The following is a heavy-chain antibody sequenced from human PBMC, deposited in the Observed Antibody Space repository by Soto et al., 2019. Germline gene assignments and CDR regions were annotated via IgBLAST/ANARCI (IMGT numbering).Heavy chain of an antibody. CDR3: ARLGGYSSTWFFIDL. CDR1: GYSFTSYW. D-gene: IGHD6-13*01. CDR2: IDPSDSYT. J-gene: IGHJ4*01. V-gene: IGHV5-10-1*01. Sequence: GESLKISCKGSGYSFTSYWIAWVRQMPGKGLEWLGRIDPSDSYTNYSPSLQGHVTISADKSISTAYLQWSSLKASDTAIYYCARLGGYSSTWFFIDLWGQGTLVTVSS.